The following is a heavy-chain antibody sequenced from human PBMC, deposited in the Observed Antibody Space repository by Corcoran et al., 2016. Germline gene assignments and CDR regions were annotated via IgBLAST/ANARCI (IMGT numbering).Heavy chain of an antibody. CDR2: IYYSGST. V-gene: IGHV4-31*03. D-gene: IGHD3-10*01. J-gene: IGHJ4*02. CDR1: GGSISRGGYY. CDR3: ARSGMVRGAPDY. Sequence: VQLQESGPGLVKPSQTLSLTCTVSGGSISRGGYYWSWIRQHPRMGLEWIGYIYYSGSTYYNPSLKSRVTITVNTSKNQFSLKLRSVTAADTAVYYCARSGMVRGAPDYWGQGTLVTVSS.